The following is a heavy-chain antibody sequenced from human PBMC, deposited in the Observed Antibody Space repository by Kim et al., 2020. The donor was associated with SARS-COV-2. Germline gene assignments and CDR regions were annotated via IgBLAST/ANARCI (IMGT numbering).Heavy chain of an antibody. Sequence: GSLRLSCAASGFTFTTYWMTWVRQAPGKGLEWVANIKEDGSEKYYVDSVEGRFTISRDNAKNSLYLQMNSLRVEDTAVYYCTRGRSFAYWGQGTLITVSS. CDR1: GFTFTTYW. V-gene: IGHV3-7*03. CDR3: TRGRSFAY. J-gene: IGHJ4*02. CDR2: IKEDGSEK.